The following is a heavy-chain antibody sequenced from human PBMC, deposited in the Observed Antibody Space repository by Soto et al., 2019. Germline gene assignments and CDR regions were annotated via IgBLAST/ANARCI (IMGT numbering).Heavy chain of an antibody. J-gene: IGHJ4*02. Sequence: SVKVSCKASGGTFSSYAISWVRQAPGQGLEWMGGIIPIFGTANYAQKFQGRVTITADEPTSTAYMELSSLRSEDTAIFYCAKGGYRYDYYSDYWGQGTLVTVSS. CDR3: AKGGYRYDYYSDY. CDR2: IIPIFGTA. CDR1: GGTFSSYA. V-gene: IGHV1-69*13. D-gene: IGHD5-18*01.